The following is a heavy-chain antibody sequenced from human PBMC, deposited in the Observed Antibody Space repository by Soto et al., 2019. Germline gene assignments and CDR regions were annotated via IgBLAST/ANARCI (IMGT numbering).Heavy chain of an antibody. V-gene: IGHV3-30*02. D-gene: IGHD6-19*01. CDR3: AKETIAVAGPNYFDF. J-gene: IGHJ4*02. CDR2: IGNDGAAR. CDR1: GVNLGDYG. Sequence: GGSLRVSCVVSGVNLGDYGMHWVRHTPGKGLEWVAVIGNDGAARFYGDSVKGRFTISRDNSRSTFFLQMSSLRPEDTAIYYCAKETIAVAGPNYFDFWGQGTQVTVSS.